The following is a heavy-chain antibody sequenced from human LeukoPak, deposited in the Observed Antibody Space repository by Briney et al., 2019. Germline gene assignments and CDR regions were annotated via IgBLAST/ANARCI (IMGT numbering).Heavy chain of an antibody. J-gene: IGHJ4*02. V-gene: IGHV3-48*03. CDR2: ISSSGSTI. CDR3: ARGGSGSYSLY. Sequence: PGGSLRLSCAASGFTFSSYEMNWVRQAPGKGLEWVSYISSSGSTIYYGDPVKGRFTISRDNAKNSLYLQMNSLRAEDTAVYYCARGGSGSYSLYWGQGTQVTVSS. D-gene: IGHD3-10*01. CDR1: GFTFSSYE.